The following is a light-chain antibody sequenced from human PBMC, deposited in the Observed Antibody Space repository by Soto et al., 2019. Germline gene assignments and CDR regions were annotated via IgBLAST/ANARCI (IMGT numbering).Light chain of an antibody. CDR2: GNN. J-gene: IGLJ2*01. CDR1: SSNIGAGYD. Sequence: QSVLTQPPSVSGAPGQRVTISCTGSSSNIGAGYDVHWYQQLPGTAPNLLIYGNNNRPSGAPDRFSGSKSGTSASLAITVLHAEDEADYCCPPDDSSLSVLFGGGTKLTVL. V-gene: IGLV1-40*01. CDR3: PPDDSSLSVL.